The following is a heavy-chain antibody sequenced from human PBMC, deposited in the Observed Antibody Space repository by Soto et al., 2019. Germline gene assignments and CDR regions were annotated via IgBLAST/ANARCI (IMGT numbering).Heavy chain of an antibody. CDR1: GYTFTSYG. J-gene: IGHJ4*02. V-gene: IGHV1-18*01. CDR2: ISANNGDT. Sequence: QVQLVQSGAEVKRPGASVKVSCKASGYTFTSYGINWVRQAPGQGLEWVGWISANNGDTNYAQDFQGRVTMTTDTPTTTAYMDLRSLMSDDTAVYYCSRTPPRVTAAGLYCWGQGTLVTVSS. D-gene: IGHD6-25*01. CDR3: SRTPPRVTAAGLYC.